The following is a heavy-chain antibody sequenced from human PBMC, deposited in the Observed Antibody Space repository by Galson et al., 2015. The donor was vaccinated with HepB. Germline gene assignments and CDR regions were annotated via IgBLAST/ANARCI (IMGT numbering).Heavy chain of an antibody. J-gene: IGHJ6*02. D-gene: IGHD6-13*01. V-gene: IGHV3-23*01. Sequence: SLRLSCAASGLTFSSFAMNWVRQAPGKGLEWVSGISGSGGVTYYADSVKGRFTIARDNYKNTLYLQMYSLRDDDTAVYYCAKPVIGYRSSEVYYHYGLDVWGQGTTVTVSS. CDR1: GLTFSSFA. CDR3: AKPVIGYRSSEVYYHYGLDV. CDR2: ISGSGGVT.